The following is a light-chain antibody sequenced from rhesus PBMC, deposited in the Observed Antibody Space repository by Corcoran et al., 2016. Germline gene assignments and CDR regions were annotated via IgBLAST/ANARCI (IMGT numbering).Light chain of an antibody. J-gene: IGKJ2*01. CDR1: QGISNK. V-gene: IGKV1S15*01. Sequence: DIHMTQSPSSLSASVGDTVTITCRASQGISNKLAWYQQKPGKVPKLLIYYASNLQSGVPSRFRGSGVGTDFSLTISSLQPEEFATYYCQHGYGTPYSFGRGTKVEIK. CDR3: QHGYGTPYS. CDR2: YAS.